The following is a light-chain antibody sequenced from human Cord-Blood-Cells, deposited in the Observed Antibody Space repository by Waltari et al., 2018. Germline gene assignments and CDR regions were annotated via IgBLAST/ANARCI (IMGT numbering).Light chain of an antibody. Sequence: DIQMTQSPSSLSASVGDRVTITCQASQDISHYLNWYQQKPGKAPKLLIYDASNLETGVPSRVSGSGSGTDFTFTISSLQPEDIATYYCQQYDNLLFTFGPGTKVDIK. CDR3: QQYDNLLFT. J-gene: IGKJ3*01. CDR1: QDISHY. V-gene: IGKV1-33*01. CDR2: DAS.